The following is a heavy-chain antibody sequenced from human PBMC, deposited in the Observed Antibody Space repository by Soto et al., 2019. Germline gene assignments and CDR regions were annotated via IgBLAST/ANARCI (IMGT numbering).Heavy chain of an antibody. CDR3: ATPRGGGGS. CDR2: IYSGGYT. J-gene: IGHJ5*02. V-gene: IGHV3-53*01. CDR1: GFTVSNNY. Sequence: EVQLVESGGGLIQPGGSLRLSCEVSGFTVSNNYMSWVRQAPGKGLEGVSVIYSGGYTAYGDSVKGRFTISRDNSKNTLYLIMKRLGAEDPAVFYWATPRGGGGSWGQGTLVTVSS. D-gene: IGHD3-10*01.